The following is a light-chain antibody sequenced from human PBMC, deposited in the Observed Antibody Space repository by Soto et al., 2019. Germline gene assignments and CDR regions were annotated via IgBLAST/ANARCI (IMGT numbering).Light chain of an antibody. V-gene: IGLV2-14*01. J-gene: IGLJ2*01. CDR3: SSYTSSSTLV. CDR1: SSDVGGHNY. Sequence: QSVLTQPASVSGAPGQSITISCTGTSSDVGGHNYVSWYQQHPGKAPKLMIYEVGNRPSGISNRFSGSKSGNTASLTISGLQAEDEADYYCSSYTSSSTLVFGGGTKLTVL. CDR2: EVG.